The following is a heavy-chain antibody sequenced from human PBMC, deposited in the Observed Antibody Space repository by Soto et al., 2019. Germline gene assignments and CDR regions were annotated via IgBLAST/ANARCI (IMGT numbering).Heavy chain of an antibody. CDR3: AKGVDYYDSSGYLDY. J-gene: IGHJ4*02. V-gene: IGHV3-23*01. CDR2: ISGSGGST. D-gene: IGHD3-22*01. Sequence: GGSLRLSCAASGFTFSSYAMSWVRKAPGKGLEWVSVISGSGGSTYYADSVKGRFTISRGNPKNTLYLQMNSLRAEDTAVYYCAKGVDYYDSSGYLDYWGQGTLVTVSS. CDR1: GFTFSSYA.